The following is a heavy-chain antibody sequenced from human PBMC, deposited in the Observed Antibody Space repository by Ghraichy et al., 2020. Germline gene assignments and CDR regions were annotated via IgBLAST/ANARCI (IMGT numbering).Heavy chain of an antibody. CDR1: GFTVSSNY. V-gene: IGHV3-53*01. Sequence: GESLRLSCAASGFTVSSNYMSWVRQAPGKGLEWVSVIYSGGSTYYADSVKGRFTISRDNSKNSLYLQMNSLRAEDTAVYYCARDRIVVVPAATLLNYYYYGMDVWGQGTTVTVSS. D-gene: IGHD2-2*01. J-gene: IGHJ6*02. CDR3: ARDRIVVVPAATLLNYYYYGMDV. CDR2: IYSGGST.